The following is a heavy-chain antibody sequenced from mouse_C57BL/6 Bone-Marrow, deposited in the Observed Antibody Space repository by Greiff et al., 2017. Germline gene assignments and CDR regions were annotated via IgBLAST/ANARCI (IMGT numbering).Heavy chain of an antibody. D-gene: IGHD2-14*01. V-gene: IGHV1-53*01. CDR1: GYTFTSYW. Sequence: QVQLQQPGTELVKPGASVKLSCKASGYTFTSYWMHWVKQRPGQGLEWIGNINPSNGGTNYNEKFKSKATLTVDKSSSTAYMQLRSLTSEDSAVYYCARLCEGTTKDYYYAMDDWGQGTTVTVSS. CDR3: ARLCEGTTKDYYYAMDD. J-gene: IGHJ4*01. CDR2: INPSNGGT.